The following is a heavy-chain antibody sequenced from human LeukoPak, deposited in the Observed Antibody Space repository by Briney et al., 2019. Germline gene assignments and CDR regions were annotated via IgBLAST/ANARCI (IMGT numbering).Heavy chain of an antibody. CDR3: AKAPSIAVAGNFDY. Sequence: GGSLRLSCAASGFTFSSYGMHWVRQAPGKGLEWVAVIWYDGSNKYYADSVKGRFTISRDNSKNTLYLQMNSLRAEDTAVYYCAKAPSIAVAGNFDYWGQGTLVTVSS. J-gene: IGHJ4*02. V-gene: IGHV3-33*06. D-gene: IGHD6-19*01. CDR2: IWYDGSNK. CDR1: GFTFSSYG.